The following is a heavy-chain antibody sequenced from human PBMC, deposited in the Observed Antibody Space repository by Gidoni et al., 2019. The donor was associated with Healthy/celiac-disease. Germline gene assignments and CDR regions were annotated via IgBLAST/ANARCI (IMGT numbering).Heavy chain of an antibody. Sequence: QVQLVQSGAEVKKPGASVKVSCKASGYTFTSYYMHWVRQAPGQGLEWMGIINPSGGSTSYAKKFQGRVTMTRDTSTSTVYMELSSLRSEDTAVYYCARSHYDSSGYPLWYFDYWGQGTLVTVSS. D-gene: IGHD3-22*01. V-gene: IGHV1-46*01. CDR1: GYTFTSYY. CDR3: ARSHYDSSGYPLWYFDY. CDR2: INPSGGST. J-gene: IGHJ4*02.